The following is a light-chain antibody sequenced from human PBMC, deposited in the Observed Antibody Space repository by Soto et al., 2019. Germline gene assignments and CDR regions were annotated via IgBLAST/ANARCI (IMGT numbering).Light chain of an antibody. Sequence: QSLLTQPASVSGSPGQSITISCTGTSSDVGNYNLVSWFQQHPGKAPKLMIYEGTKRPSGVSNRFSGSKSGNTASLTISGLQAEDEADYYCCSYAGRSTYVFGTGTKVTVL. CDR2: EGT. V-gene: IGLV2-23*01. CDR3: CSYAGRSTYV. CDR1: SSDVGNYNL. J-gene: IGLJ1*01.